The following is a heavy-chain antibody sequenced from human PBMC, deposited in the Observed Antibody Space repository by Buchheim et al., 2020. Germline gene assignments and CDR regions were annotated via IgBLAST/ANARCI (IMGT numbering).Heavy chain of an antibody. CDR1: GFTFGSYA. CDR2: ISGRGDST. J-gene: IGHJ3*02. V-gene: IGHV3-23*01. CDR3: ARGIVVVAAGGYAFDI. D-gene: IGHD2-15*01. Sequence: EVQLLESGGGLVQPGGSLRLSCIGSGFTFGSYAMSWVRQAPGKGLEWVSAISGRGDSTYYADSVKGRFTISRDNSKNTLYLQMNSLRAEDTAVYYCARGIVVVAAGGYAFDIWGQGT.